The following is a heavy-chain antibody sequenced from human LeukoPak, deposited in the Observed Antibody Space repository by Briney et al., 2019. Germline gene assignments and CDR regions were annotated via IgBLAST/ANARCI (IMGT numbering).Heavy chain of an antibody. J-gene: IGHJ4*02. CDR1: GFSLSTGPVG. CDR2: IYWDDDK. CDR3: VHTSGGGNSALFDY. D-gene: IGHD4-23*01. Sequence: SGPTLVRPTQTPTLTCTFSGFSLSTGPVGVGWIRQPPGKALEWLALIYWDDDKRYSSSLMSRLTITKDTSKNQVVLTMTNMDPVDTGTYYCVHTSGGGNSALFDYWGQGILVAVSS. V-gene: IGHV2-5*02.